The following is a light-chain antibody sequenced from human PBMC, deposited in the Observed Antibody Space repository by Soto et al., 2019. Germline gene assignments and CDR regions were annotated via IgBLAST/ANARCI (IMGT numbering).Light chain of an antibody. V-gene: IGKV4-1*01. Sequence: DIVMTQSPDSLAVSLGERATINCKSSQSVLYSSNNKNYLAWYQQKPGQPPKLLIYWASTREFGVPDRFSGSGSGTDFTLTISSLQAEDVAAYYCQQYYSTPFTFGGGTKVEIK. CDR1: QSVLYSSNNKNY. CDR2: WAS. J-gene: IGKJ4*01. CDR3: QQYYSTPFT.